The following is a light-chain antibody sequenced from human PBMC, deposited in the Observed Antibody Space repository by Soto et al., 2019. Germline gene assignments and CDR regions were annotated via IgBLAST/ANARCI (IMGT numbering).Light chain of an antibody. CDR2: DVS. V-gene: IGLV2-11*01. Sequence: QSALTHPRSVSGSPGQSVTISCTGTSSDVGGYNYVSWYQQHPGKAPKLMIYDVSKRPSGVPDRFSGSKSGNTASLTISGLQAEDEADYYCCSYAGSYTDYVFGTGTKVTVL. CDR1: SSDVGGYNY. J-gene: IGLJ1*01. CDR3: CSYAGSYTDYV.